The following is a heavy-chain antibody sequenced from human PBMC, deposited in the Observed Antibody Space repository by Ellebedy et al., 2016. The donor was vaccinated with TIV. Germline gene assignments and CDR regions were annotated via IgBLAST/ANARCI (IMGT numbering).Heavy chain of an antibody. Sequence: GESLKISCAASGFTFSSYAMSWVRQAPGKGLEWVSTISHTGGRTYYADSVGGRFTISRDNSKNTLYVQMNGLRVDDTAAYYCARAKGGGGALDIWGQGTMVTVSS. CDR3: ARAKGGGGALDI. V-gene: IGHV3-23*01. CDR2: ISHTGGRT. J-gene: IGHJ3*02. D-gene: IGHD2-15*01. CDR1: GFTFSSYA.